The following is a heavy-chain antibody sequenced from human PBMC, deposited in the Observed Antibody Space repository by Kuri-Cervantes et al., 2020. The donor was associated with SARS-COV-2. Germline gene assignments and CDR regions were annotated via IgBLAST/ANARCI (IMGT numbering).Heavy chain of an antibody. Sequence: GESLKISCAASGFTFSSYAMSWVRQAPGKGLEWVAVISYDGSNKYYADSVKGRFTISRDNSKNTLYLQMNSLRAEDTAVYYCAKEDSSGWYINWFDPWGQGTLVTVSS. CDR1: GFTFSSYA. CDR3: AKEDSSGWYINWFDP. J-gene: IGHJ5*02. CDR2: ISYDGSNK. D-gene: IGHD6-19*01. V-gene: IGHV3-30*18.